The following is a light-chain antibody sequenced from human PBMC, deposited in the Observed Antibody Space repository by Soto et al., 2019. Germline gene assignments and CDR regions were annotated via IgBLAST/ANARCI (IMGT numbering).Light chain of an antibody. CDR1: QSVSSS. CDR3: QHFGSSLT. CDR2: AAS. Sequence: EIVMTQSPATLSVSPGERVTLSCRASQSVSSSLAWYQQKPGQAPRLFVYAASSRATGVPDRFSGSGSGADFTLTISSLQPEDSAVYYCQHFGSSLTFGGGTKVEIK. J-gene: IGKJ4*01. V-gene: IGKV3-20*01.